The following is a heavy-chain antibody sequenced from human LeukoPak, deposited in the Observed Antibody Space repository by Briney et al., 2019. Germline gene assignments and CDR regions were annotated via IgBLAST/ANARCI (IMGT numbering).Heavy chain of an antibody. CDR2: ISYDGSNK. J-gene: IGHJ3*01. V-gene: IGHV3-30-3*01. CDR1: GFTFSSYA. D-gene: IGHD2-15*01. CDR3: ARAVGYCSGGSCYGPL. Sequence: GGSLRLSCAASGFTFSSYAMHWVRQAPGKGLEWVAVISYDGSNKYYADSVKGRFTISRDNSKNTLYLQMNSLRAEDTAVYYCARAVGYCSGGSCYGPLWGQGTMVTVSS.